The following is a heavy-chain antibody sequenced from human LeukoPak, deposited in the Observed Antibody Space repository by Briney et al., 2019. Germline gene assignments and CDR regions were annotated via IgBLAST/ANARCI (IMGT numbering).Heavy chain of an antibody. D-gene: IGHD3-22*01. V-gene: IGHV3-23*01. CDR1: EFNFFSYG. Sequence: PGGSLRLSCVASEFNFFSYGMQWVRQAPGKGLEWVSAISGGGGSTYYADSVKGRFIISRDNSKNTLYLQMNSLRAEDTAVYYCAKDKIVVAGNFDYWGQGTLVTVSS. J-gene: IGHJ4*02. CDR3: AKDKIVVAGNFDY. CDR2: ISGGGGST.